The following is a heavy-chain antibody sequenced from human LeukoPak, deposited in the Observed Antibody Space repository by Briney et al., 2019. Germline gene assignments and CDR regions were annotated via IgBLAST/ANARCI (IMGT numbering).Heavy chain of an antibody. CDR3: ARAFRDGYSVDDY. CDR2: ISSSSSYI. J-gene: IGHJ4*02. CDR1: GFTFSSYS. V-gene: IGHV3-21*01. Sequence: GGSLRLSCAASGFTFSSYSMNWVRQAPGKGLEWVSSISSSSSYIYYADSVKGRFTISRDNAKNSLYLQMNSLRAEDTAVYYCARAFRDGYSVDDYWGQGTLVTVSS. D-gene: IGHD5-24*01.